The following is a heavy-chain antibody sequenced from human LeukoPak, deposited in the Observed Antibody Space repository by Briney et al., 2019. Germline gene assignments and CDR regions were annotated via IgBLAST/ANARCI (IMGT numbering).Heavy chain of an antibody. J-gene: IGHJ3*02. V-gene: IGHV4-59*01. CDR1: GGSISSYY. D-gene: IGHD1-14*01. CDR2: IYYSGST. CDR3: ARWYPVITDAFDI. Sequence: SETLSLTCTVSGGSISSYYWSWIRQPPGKGLEWIGYIYYSGSTNHNPSLKSRVTISVDTSKNQFSLRLSSVTAADTAVYYCARWYPVITDAFDIWGQGTMVTVSS.